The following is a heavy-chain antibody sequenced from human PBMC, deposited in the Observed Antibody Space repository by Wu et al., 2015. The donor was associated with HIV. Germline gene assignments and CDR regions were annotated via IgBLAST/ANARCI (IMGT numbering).Heavy chain of an antibody. Sequence: QVRLIQSGAEVRKPGASVKVSCKASGYTFTGYYIHWVRQAPGQGLEWMGWINPNSGGTNSAQKFQGRVTMTRDTSISTAYMELSRLRSDDTAVYYCARDMGHEGRQWLVQPGAFDIWGQGTMVTVSS. CDR3: ARDMGHEGRQWLVQPGAFDI. CDR2: INPNSGGT. D-gene: IGHD6-19*01. J-gene: IGHJ3*02. CDR1: GYTFTGYY. V-gene: IGHV1-2*02.